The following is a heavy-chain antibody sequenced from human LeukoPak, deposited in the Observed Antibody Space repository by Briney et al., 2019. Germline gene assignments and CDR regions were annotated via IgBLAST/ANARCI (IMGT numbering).Heavy chain of an antibody. V-gene: IGHV3-15*01. J-gene: IGHJ3*01. CDR3: ARPNITSYYDSRGYDAFDV. CDR1: GITFTNAW. D-gene: IGHD3-22*01. Sequence: GVSLRLSCAASGITFTNAWMSWVRHAPGKGLEWVGRIKSKTDGGTTDYAAPVKGRFTISRDDSKNTLYLQMNSLKTEDTAMYYCARPNITSYYDSRGYDAFDVWGQGTMVTVSS. CDR2: IKSKTDGGTT.